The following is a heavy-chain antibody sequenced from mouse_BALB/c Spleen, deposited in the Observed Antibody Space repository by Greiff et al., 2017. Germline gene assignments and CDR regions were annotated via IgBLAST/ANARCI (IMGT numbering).Heavy chain of an antibody. CDR3: VPITHDYAMDY. V-gene: IGHV3-2*02. Sequence: EVQLQQSGPGLVKPSQSLSLTCTVTGYSITSDYAWNWIRQFPGNKLEWMGYISYSGSTSYNPSLKSRISITRDTSKNQFFLQLNSVTTEDTATYYCVPITHDYAMDYWGQGTSVTVSS. CDR1: GYSITSDYA. D-gene: IGHD2-4*01. J-gene: IGHJ4*01. CDR2: ISYSGST.